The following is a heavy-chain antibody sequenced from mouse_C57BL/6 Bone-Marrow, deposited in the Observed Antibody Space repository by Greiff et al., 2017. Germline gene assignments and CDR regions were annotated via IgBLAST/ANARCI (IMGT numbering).Heavy chain of an antibody. J-gene: IGHJ3*01. Sequence: DVHLVESGGGLVQPGGSMKLSCAASGFTFSDAWMDWVRQSPEKGLEWVAEIRNKANNPATYYAESVKGMFTISRDDSKSSVYLQMNSLRAEDTGIDYCTIDYYGSSYGFAYWGQGTLVTVSA. CDR2: IRNKANNPAT. CDR3: TIDYYGSSYGFAY. V-gene: IGHV6-6*01. CDR1: GFTFSDAW. D-gene: IGHD1-1*01.